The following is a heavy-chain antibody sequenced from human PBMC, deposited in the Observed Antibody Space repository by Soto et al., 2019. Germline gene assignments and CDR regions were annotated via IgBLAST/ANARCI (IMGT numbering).Heavy chain of an antibody. CDR1: GGSFSGYY. V-gene: IGHV4-34*01. J-gene: IGHJ6*03. Sequence: SETLSLTCAVYGGSFSGYYWSWIRQPPGKGLEWIGEINHSGSTNYNPSLKSRATISVDTSKNQFSLKLSSVTAADTAVYYCARGLRVAAAGTRYYYMDVWGKGTTVTVSS. CDR2: INHSGST. D-gene: IGHD6-13*01. CDR3: ARGLRVAAAGTRYYYMDV.